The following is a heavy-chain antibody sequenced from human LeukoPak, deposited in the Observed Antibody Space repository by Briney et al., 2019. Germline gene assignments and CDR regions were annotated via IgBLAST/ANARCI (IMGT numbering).Heavy chain of an antibody. Sequence: SVKVSCKASGGTFSTYAISWVRQPPGQGLEWMGGIISLFRTANYAQKFQGRVTITADESTTTVHMELSSLRSEDTAIYYCAKQLRVSGTLVEFDLWGQGTLVTVSS. J-gene: IGHJ5*02. CDR3: AKQLRVSGTLVEFDL. V-gene: IGHV1-69*13. CDR2: IISLFRTA. D-gene: IGHD6-19*01. CDR1: GGTFSTYA.